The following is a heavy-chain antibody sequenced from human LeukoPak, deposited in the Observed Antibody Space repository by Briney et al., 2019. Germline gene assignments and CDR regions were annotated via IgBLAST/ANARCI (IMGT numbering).Heavy chain of an antibody. J-gene: IGHJ4*02. V-gene: IGHV1-2*02. D-gene: IGHD5-18*01. CDR1: GYTFTGYY. CDR3: ARAWGYSYGPHFDY. Sequence: ASVKVSCKASGYTFTGYYMHWVRQAPGQGLEWMGWINPNSGGTSYAQKFQGRVTMTRDTSISTAYMELSRLRSDDTAVYYCARAWGYSYGPHFDYWGQGTLVTVSS. CDR2: INPNSGGT.